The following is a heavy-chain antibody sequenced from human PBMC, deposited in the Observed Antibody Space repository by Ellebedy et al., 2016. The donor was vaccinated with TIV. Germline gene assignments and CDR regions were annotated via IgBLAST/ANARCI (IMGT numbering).Heavy chain of an antibody. CDR2: SIPIFGTA. CDR1: GDTFNSYA. V-gene: IGHV1-69*13. D-gene: IGHD3-16*02. CDR3: ASATFHDYPWGSFRILDY. Sequence: AASVKVSCKASGDTFNSYAISWVRQAPGQGLEWMGGSIPIFGTANYAQKLQGRVTITADESTSTAYMELSRLRTEDTAVYYCASATFHDYPWGSFRILDYWGQGTLVTVSS. J-gene: IGHJ4*02.